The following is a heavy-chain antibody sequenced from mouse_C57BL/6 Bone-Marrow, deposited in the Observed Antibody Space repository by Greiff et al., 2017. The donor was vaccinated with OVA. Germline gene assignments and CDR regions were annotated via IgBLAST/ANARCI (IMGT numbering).Heavy chain of an antibody. CDR1: GYTFPDYY. V-gene: IGHV1-26*01. Sequence: EVQLQQSGPELVQPGASVKISCTASGYTFPDYYMNWVQQSHGKSLEWIGDLNTSNGVTSYNQKFKGKATLTVDKTSSTAYMELRSLTSEDSAVYYCARAGIYYYGSSYVRFAYWGQGTLGTVSA. CDR3: ARAGIYYYGSSYVRFAY. CDR2: LNTSNGVT. D-gene: IGHD1-1*01. J-gene: IGHJ3*01.